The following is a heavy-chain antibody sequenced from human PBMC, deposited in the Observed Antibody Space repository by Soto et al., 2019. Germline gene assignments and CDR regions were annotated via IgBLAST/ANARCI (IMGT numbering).Heavy chain of an antibody. CDR3: APMGV. CDR2: IRGSDNST. V-gene: IGHV3-23*01. CDR1: GFTFISYA. J-gene: IGHJ6*02. Sequence: PWGSLRLSCAASGFTFISYAISFFRHAPGKGLEWVSAIRGSDNSTYYADSVKGRFTISRDNSKNTLYLQMSGLRADDTAVYYCAPMGVWGQGTTVTVSS.